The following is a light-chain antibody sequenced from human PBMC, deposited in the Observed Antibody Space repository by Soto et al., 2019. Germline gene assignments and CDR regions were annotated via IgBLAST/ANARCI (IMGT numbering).Light chain of an antibody. CDR1: QSVPSNF. J-gene: IGKJ2*01. V-gene: IGKV3-11*01. CDR2: DAS. Sequence: EIVLTQSPGTLSLSPGERATLYCRASQSVPSNFLAWYQQKPGQAPRLLIYDASNRATGIPARFSGSGSGTDFTLTISSLEPEDFAVYYCQQRSNWPPGYTFGQGTKLEIK. CDR3: QQRSNWPPGYT.